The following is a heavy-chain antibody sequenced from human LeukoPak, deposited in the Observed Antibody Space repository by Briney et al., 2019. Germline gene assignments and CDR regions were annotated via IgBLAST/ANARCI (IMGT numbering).Heavy chain of an antibody. CDR3: ARERTITVAGTSGFDP. V-gene: IGHV4-59*01. CDR1: AGSISSYY. D-gene: IGHD6-19*01. Sequence: SSETLSLTCSVSAGSISSYYWSWIRQPTGKGLEWIGYMHYSGSTKYNPSLKSRVTISVDTSKNQFSLKLSSVTAADTAVYCCARERTITVAGTSGFDPGGQGTLVTVSS. CDR2: MHYSGST. J-gene: IGHJ5*02.